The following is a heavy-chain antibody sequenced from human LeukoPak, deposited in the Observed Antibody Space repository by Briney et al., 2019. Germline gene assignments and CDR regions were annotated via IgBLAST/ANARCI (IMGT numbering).Heavy chain of an antibody. J-gene: IGHJ6*03. CDR2: IYYSGST. V-gene: IGHV4-39*01. Sequence: SETLSLTCTVSGGSISSSSYYWGWLRQPPGKGLEWIGSIYYSGSTYYNPSLKSRVTISVDTSKNQFSLKLSSVTAADTAVYYCARRAKWQHYMDVWGKGTTVTVSS. CDR3: ARRAKWQHYMDV. CDR1: GGSISSSSYY. D-gene: IGHD1-26*01.